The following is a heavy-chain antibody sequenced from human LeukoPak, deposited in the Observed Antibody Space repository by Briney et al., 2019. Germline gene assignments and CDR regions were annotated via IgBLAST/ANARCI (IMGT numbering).Heavy chain of an antibody. Sequence: SETLSLTCTVAGGSMNNYYWSWIRQAPGKGLEWIGYISDSGSTNYNPSLRSRVTISVDTSKNQFSLKLSSVTAADTALYYCARYDYGDCWFDPWGQGTLVTVSS. V-gene: IGHV4-59*01. CDR3: ARYDYGDCWFDP. CDR1: GGSMNNYY. J-gene: IGHJ5*02. D-gene: IGHD4-17*01. CDR2: ISDSGST.